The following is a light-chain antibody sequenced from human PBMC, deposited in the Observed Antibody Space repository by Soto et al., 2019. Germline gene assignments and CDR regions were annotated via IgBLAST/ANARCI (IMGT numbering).Light chain of an antibody. CDR3: QHANSFQWT. Sequence: DIQMTQSPSSVSASVGDRVTITGRASQSISYWLAWYQQKPGKAPKLLIYTASSLQSGVPSRFIGTGSCKDLTLTISSVQPEDYATYYCQHANSFQWTVGQGTKVDIK. CDR2: TAS. CDR1: QSISYW. J-gene: IGKJ1*01. V-gene: IGKV1-12*01.